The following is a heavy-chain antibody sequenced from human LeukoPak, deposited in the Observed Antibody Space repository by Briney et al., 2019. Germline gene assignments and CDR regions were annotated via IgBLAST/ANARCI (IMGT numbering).Heavy chain of an antibody. Sequence: GGSLRLSCAASGLTLSSYAMSWVRQAPGTGLEWVSAISGSGGSTYSAATVKGRFTISRDNSNNTMYLQINSLISEDTAVYYCAKHTMRVVFLYYFDYWGQGTLVTVSS. V-gene: IGHV3-23*01. CDR2: ISGSGGST. D-gene: IGHD3-22*01. CDR3: AKHTMRVVFLYYFDY. CDR1: GLTLSSYA. J-gene: IGHJ4*02.